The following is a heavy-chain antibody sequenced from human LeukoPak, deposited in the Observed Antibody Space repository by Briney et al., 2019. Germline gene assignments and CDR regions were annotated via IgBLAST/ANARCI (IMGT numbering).Heavy chain of an antibody. CDR2: IIPILGVA. D-gene: IGHD5-24*01. CDR3: ARGQEMATNWLDP. V-gene: IGHV1-69*04. Sequence: SVKVSCKASGGTFSSYGISWVRQAPGQGLEWMGRIIPILGVANYAQRFQGRVTITADRSTTTAYMELSSLRSEGTAVYYCARGQEMATNWLDPWGQGTLVTVSS. CDR1: GGTFSSYG. J-gene: IGHJ5*02.